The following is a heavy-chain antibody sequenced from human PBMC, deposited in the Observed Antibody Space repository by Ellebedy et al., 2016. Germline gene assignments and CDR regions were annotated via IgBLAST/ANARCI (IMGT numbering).Heavy chain of an antibody. CDR3: ARDTPPHCGGDCYANWFDP. Sequence: ASVKVSCKASGYTFTSYAMHWVRQAPGQRLEWMGWINAGNGNTKYSQKFQGRVTITRDTSASTAYMELSSLRSEDTAVYYCARDTPPHCGGDCYANWFDPWGQGTLVTVSS. V-gene: IGHV1-3*01. D-gene: IGHD2-21*02. CDR1: GYTFTSYA. J-gene: IGHJ5*02. CDR2: INAGNGNT.